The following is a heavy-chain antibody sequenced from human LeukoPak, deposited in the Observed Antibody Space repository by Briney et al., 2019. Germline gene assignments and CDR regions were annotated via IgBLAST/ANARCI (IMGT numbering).Heavy chain of an antibody. Sequence: ASVKVSCKASGYTFSSYMYGISWVRQAPGQGLEWMGWISVYNGNTNYAQNLQGRLTMTTDTSTNTVFMELRSLRSDDTAVYYCARVPRDGGIDYWGQGTLVTVSS. J-gene: IGHJ4*02. CDR1: GYTFSSYMYG. CDR2: ISVYNGNT. D-gene: IGHD4-23*01. CDR3: ARVPRDGGIDY. V-gene: IGHV1-18*01.